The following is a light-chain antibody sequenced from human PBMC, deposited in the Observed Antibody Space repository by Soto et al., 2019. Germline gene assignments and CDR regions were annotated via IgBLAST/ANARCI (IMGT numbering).Light chain of an antibody. Sequence: QAVVTQPPSVSGAPGQRVTISCTGSSSYIGAGYDVHWYQQLPGTAPKLLIYGNSNRPSGVPDRFSGSKSGTSASLAITGLQAEDEADYYCQSYDSSLSGVVFGGGTKVTVL. CDR3: QSYDSSLSGVV. V-gene: IGLV1-40*01. J-gene: IGLJ2*01. CDR1: SSYIGAGYD. CDR2: GNS.